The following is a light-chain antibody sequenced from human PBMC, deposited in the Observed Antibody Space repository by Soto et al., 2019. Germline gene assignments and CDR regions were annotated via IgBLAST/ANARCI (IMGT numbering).Light chain of an antibody. J-gene: IGLJ1*01. CDR2: EVS. V-gene: IGLV2-14*01. Sequence: QSVLTQPASVSGSPGQSITISCTGTSSDVGGYNYVSWYQQHQGKAPKLMIYEVSNRPSGVSNRFSGYTSANTASLTISGLQAEDEADYYCSSYTSSSTQVFGTGTKLTVL. CDR3: SSYTSSSTQV. CDR1: SSDVGGYNY.